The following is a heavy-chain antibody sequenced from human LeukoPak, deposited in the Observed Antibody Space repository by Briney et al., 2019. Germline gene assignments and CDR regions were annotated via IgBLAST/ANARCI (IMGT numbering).Heavy chain of an antibody. CDR1: GGSFSGYY. J-gene: IGHJ4*02. CDR3: ARGVDGYYFDY. V-gene: IGHV4-34*01. Sequence: PSETLSLTCAVYGGSFSGYYWSWIRQPPGKGLERIGEINHSGSTNYNPSLKSRVTISVDTSKNQFSLKLSSVTAADTAVYYCARGVDGYYFDYWGQGTLVTVSS. CDR2: INHSGST.